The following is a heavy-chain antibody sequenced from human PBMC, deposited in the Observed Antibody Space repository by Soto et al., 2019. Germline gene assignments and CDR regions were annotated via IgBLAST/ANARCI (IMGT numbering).Heavy chain of an antibody. CDR1: GFSLSTSGVG. Sequence: SGPTLVKPTQTLTLTCTFSGFSLSTSGVGVGWIRQPPGKALEWLALIYWDDDKRYSPSLKSRLTITKDTSKNQVVLTMTNMDPVDTATYYCAHFSGSGILNWFDPWGQGTLVTVSS. J-gene: IGHJ5*02. CDR3: AHFSGSGILNWFDP. CDR2: IYWDDDK. D-gene: IGHD3-10*01. V-gene: IGHV2-5*02.